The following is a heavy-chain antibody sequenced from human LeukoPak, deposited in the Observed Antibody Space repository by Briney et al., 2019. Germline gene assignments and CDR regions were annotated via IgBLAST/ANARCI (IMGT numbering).Heavy chain of an antibody. CDR3: AKDQGASGWGAFDY. J-gene: IGHJ4*02. CDR2: ISGDGGTT. D-gene: IGHD6-19*01. CDR1: GFTFDDYA. V-gene: IGHV3-43*02. Sequence: PGGSLRLSCAASGFTFDDYAMHWVRQAPGKGLEWVSLISGDGGTTYYVDSVKGRFTISRDNSKNSLYLQMNSLRLEDTALYYCAKDQGASGWGAFDYWGQGTLVTVSS.